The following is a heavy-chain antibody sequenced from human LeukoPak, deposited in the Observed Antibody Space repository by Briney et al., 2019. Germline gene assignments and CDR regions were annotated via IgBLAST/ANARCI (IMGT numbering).Heavy chain of an antibody. Sequence: GGSLRLSCEASGFIFSSYWMSWVRQAPGKGLEWVASIKLDGSEENYVDSVKGRFTISRDNAKNSLYLQLNSLRAEDTAVYYCARDRGIVGFDYWGQGTLVTVSS. V-gene: IGHV3-7*01. CDR2: IKLDGSEE. D-gene: IGHD1-26*01. CDR1: GFIFSSYW. J-gene: IGHJ4*02. CDR3: ARDRGIVGFDY.